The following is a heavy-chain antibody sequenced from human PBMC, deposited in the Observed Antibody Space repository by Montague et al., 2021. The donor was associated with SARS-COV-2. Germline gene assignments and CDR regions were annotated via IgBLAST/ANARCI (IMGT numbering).Heavy chain of an antibody. CDR2: VSNRGST. D-gene: IGHD3-10*01. V-gene: IGHV4-59*01. CDR3: ARDVRYYYDQ. Sequence: SETLSLTCSVSGGSMSSYHWVWIRQPPGKGLEWIGYVSNRGSTNYNLSLKSRVTISLDTSKNRFSLRVTSVTAADTAVYYCARDVRYYYDQWGQGILVTVSS. J-gene: IGHJ4*02. CDR1: GGSMSSYH.